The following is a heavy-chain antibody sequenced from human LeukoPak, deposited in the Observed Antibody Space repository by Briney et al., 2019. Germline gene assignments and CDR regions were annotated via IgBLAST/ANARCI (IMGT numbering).Heavy chain of an antibody. V-gene: IGHV4-59*01. CDR1: GGSISSYY. D-gene: IGHD1-1*01. J-gene: IGHJ4*02. CDR2: IYYSGST. CDR3: ARGPFLGWNRLDY. Sequence: SETLSLTCTVSGGSISSYYWSCIRQPPGKGLEWIGYIYYSGSTNYSPSLKSRVTISVDTSKNQFSLKLSSVTAADTAVYYCARGPFLGWNRLDYWGQGPLVTVSS.